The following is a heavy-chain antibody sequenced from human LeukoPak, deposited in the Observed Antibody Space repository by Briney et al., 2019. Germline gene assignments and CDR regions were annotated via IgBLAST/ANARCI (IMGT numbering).Heavy chain of an antibody. V-gene: IGHV3-30*04. Sequence: GGSLRLSCAASGFTFSIYTMHWVRQAPGKGLEWVAAISYDGNSKFYADSVKGRFTISRDNSKNTLYLQMNSLRPEDTAVYYCARPFSGTFTSLEWDAFHVWGQGTMVTVSS. J-gene: IGHJ3*01. CDR2: ISYDGNSK. CDR3: ARPFSGTFTSLEWDAFHV. D-gene: IGHD3-3*01. CDR1: GFTFSIYT.